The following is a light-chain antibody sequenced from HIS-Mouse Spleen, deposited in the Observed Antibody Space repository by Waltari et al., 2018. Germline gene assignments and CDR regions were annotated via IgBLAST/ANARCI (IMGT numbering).Light chain of an antibody. CDR2: SNN. V-gene: IGLV1-44*01. CDR3: AAWDDSLNGV. Sequence: QSVLTQPPSASGTPGQRVTISCSGSSSNIGSNTDNWYQQLPGTAPKLLIYSNNQRPSGVPDRFSGSKSGTSASLAISGLQSEDEADYYCAAWDDSLNGVFGGGTKLTVL. J-gene: IGLJ3*02. CDR1: SSNIGSNT.